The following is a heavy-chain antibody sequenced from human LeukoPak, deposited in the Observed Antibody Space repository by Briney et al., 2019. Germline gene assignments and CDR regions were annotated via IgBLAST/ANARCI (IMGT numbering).Heavy chain of an antibody. V-gene: IGHV3-74*01. CDR3: ARTKEMASISYFDS. D-gene: IGHD5-24*01. Sequence: PGGSLRLSCAASGFTFSSYWIHWVRQAPGKGLVWVSRINSDGSSTTYADSVKGRFTISRDNAKNSLYLQMNSLRAEDTAVYYCARTKEMASISYFDSWGQGTLVTVSS. CDR1: GFTFSSYW. J-gene: IGHJ4*02. CDR2: INSDGSST.